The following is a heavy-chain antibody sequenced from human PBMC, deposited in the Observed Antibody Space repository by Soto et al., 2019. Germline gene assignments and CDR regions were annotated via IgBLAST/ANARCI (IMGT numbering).Heavy chain of an antibody. D-gene: IGHD6-19*01. J-gene: IGHJ2*01. V-gene: IGHV3-30-3*01. CDR3: ARGDAPPFRVAAWYFDL. Sequence: QVQLVESRGGVVQPGRSLRLSCAASGFTFSSYAMHWLRQAPGKGLEWVAVISYDGNNKYYADSVKGRFTISRDNSKNTLYLRMNSLRAEDTAVYYCARGDAPPFRVAAWYFDLWGRGTLVTVSS. CDR1: GFTFSSYA. CDR2: ISYDGNNK.